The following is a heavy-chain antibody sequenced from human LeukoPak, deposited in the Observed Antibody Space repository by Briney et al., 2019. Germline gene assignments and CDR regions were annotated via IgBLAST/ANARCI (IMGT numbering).Heavy chain of an antibody. Sequence: GSSVKVSCKASGGTFSSYAISWVRQAPGQGLEWMGRIIPILGIANYAQKFQGRVTITADKSTSTAYMELSSLRSEDTAVYYCARVGGSGMGNWFDPWGQGTLVTVSS. J-gene: IGHJ5*02. CDR3: ARVGGSGMGNWFDP. V-gene: IGHV1-69*04. D-gene: IGHD3-10*01. CDR2: IIPILGIA. CDR1: GGTFSSYA.